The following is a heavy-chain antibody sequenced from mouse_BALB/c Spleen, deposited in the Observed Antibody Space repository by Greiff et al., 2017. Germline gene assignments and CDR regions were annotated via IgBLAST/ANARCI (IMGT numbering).Heavy chain of an antibody. CDR1: GFTFSSYG. CDR3: ARYRADAMDY. J-gene: IGHJ4*01. V-gene: IGHV5-6-3*01. CDR2: INSNGGST. D-gene: IGHD3-3*01. Sequence: EVKLQESGGGLVQPGGSLKLSCAASGFTFSSYGMSWVRQTPDKRLELVATINSNGGSTYYPDSVKGRFTISRDNAKNTLYLQMSSLKSEDTAMYYCARYRADAMDYWGQGTSVTVSS.